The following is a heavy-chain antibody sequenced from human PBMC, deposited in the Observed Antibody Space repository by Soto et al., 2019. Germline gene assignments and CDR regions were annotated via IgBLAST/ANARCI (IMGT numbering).Heavy chain of an antibody. CDR1: GDIFTTYG. J-gene: IGHJ4*02. CDR3: ARGRYGDY. CDR2: ISAHNGNT. Sequence: VHLVQSGAEVKKPGASEKVSCKGSGDIFTTYGITWVRQAPGQGLEWMGWISAHNGNTNYAQKLQGRVTVTRDTSTSTAYMELRNLRSDDTAVYYCARGRYGDYWGQGALVTVSS. V-gene: IGHV1-18*01. D-gene: IGHD1-1*01.